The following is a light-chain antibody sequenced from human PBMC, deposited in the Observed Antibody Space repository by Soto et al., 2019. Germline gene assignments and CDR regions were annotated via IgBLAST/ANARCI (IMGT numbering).Light chain of an antibody. Sequence: EIVLTQSPATLSLSPGERATLSCRASQSVXXXXXWYQQNPGQAPRLLIYDASNRATGIPARFSGSGSGTDFTXXXXXXXXXXXAVYYCQQXSNWPPRITFGQGTRLEIK. CDR2: DAS. CDR1: QSVXXX. CDR3: QQXSNWPPRIT. V-gene: IGKV3-11*01. J-gene: IGKJ5*01.